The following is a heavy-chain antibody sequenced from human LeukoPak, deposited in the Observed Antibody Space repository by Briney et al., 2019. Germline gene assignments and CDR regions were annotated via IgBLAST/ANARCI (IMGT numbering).Heavy chain of an antibody. CDR1: GGSFSGYY. Sequence: SETLSLTCAVYGGSFSGYYWSWIRQLPGKGLEWIGEINHSGSTNYNPSLKSRVTISVDTSKNQFSLKLSSVTAADTAVYYCARSDQLLSSYNWSDPWGQGTLVTVSS. V-gene: IGHV4-34*01. CDR2: INHSGST. CDR3: ARSDQLLSSYNWSDP. D-gene: IGHD2-2*01. J-gene: IGHJ5*02.